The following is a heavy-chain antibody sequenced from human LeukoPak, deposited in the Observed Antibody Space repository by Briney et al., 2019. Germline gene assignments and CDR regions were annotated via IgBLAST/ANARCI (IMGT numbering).Heavy chain of an antibody. CDR3: ARVVIVDTAMVDY. D-gene: IGHD5-18*01. CDR2: ISSSSSYI. CDR1: GFTFSSYS. J-gene: IGHJ4*02. Sequence: GGSLRLSCAASGFTFSSYSMNWARQAPGKGLEWDSSISSSSSYIYYADSVKGRFTISRDNAKSSLYLQMNSLRAEDTAVYYCARVVIVDTAMVDYWGQGTLVTVSS. V-gene: IGHV3-21*01.